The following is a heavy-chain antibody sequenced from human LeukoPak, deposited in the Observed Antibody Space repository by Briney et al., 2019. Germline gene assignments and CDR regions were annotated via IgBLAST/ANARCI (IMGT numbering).Heavy chain of an antibody. J-gene: IGHJ3*02. CDR1: GGSISSSSYY. CDR3: ARDWLGATGEVAAFDI. CDR2: VYYSGST. V-gene: IGHV4-39*02. Sequence: SETLSLTCTVSGGSISSSSYYWGWIRQPPGKGLEWIGSVYYSGSTYHNPSLKSRVTISVDTSKNQFSLKLSSVTAADTAVYYCARDWLGATGEVAAFDIWGQGTMVTVSS. D-gene: IGHD1-26*01.